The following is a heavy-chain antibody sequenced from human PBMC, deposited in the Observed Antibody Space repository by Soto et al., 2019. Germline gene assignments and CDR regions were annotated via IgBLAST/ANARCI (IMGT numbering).Heavy chain of an antibody. J-gene: IGHJ6*02. Sequence: PGESLQVSGKGSGYSFTNYWVSWVRQMPGKGLEWMGRIDPSDSYTNYSPSFQGHVTISADKSISTAYLQWSSLKASDTAMYYCARTSMQSRGYSYGHGGMDVWGQGTTVTVSS. V-gene: IGHV5-10-1*01. CDR3: ARTSMQSRGYSYGHGGMDV. CDR1: GYSFTNYW. D-gene: IGHD5-18*01. CDR2: IDPSDSYT.